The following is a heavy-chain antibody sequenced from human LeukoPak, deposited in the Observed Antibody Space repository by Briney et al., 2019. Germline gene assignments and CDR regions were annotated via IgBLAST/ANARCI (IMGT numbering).Heavy chain of an antibody. CDR2: IYTSGST. Sequence: SETLSLTCTASGGSISSGSYYWSWIRQPAGTGLEWIVRIYTSGSTNYNPSLKSRVTISVDTSKNQFSLKLSSVTAADTAVYYCARDGTYGDYVWYFDLWGRGTLVTVSS. CDR1: GGSISSGSYY. J-gene: IGHJ2*01. CDR3: ARDGTYGDYVWYFDL. V-gene: IGHV4-61*02. D-gene: IGHD4-17*01.